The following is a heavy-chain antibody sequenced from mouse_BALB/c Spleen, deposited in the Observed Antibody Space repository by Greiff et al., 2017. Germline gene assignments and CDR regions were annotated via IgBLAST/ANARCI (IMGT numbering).Heavy chain of an antibody. Sequence: EVQLVESGGGLVQPKGSLKLSCAASGFTFNTYAMNWVRQAPGKGLEWVARIRSKSNNYATYYADSVKDRFTISRDDSQSMLYLQMNNLKTEDTAMYYCVRDYGYFDYWGQGTTLTVSS. J-gene: IGHJ2*01. CDR2: IRSKSNNYAT. CDR1: GFTFNTYA. V-gene: IGHV10-1*02. D-gene: IGHD1-1*02. CDR3: VRDYGYFDY.